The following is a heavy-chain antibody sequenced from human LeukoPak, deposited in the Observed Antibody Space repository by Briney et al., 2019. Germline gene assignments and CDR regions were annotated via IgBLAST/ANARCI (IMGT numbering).Heavy chain of an antibody. Sequence: PSETLSLTCAVYGGSFSGYYWSWIRKPPGKGLEWIGEINHSGSTNYNPSLKSRVTISVDTSKNQFSLKLSSVTAADTAVYYCARGPPRYSYAPKYYFDYWGQGTLVTVSS. CDR3: ARGPPRYSYAPKYYFDY. V-gene: IGHV4-34*01. CDR1: GGSFSGYY. CDR2: INHSGST. J-gene: IGHJ4*02. D-gene: IGHD5-18*01.